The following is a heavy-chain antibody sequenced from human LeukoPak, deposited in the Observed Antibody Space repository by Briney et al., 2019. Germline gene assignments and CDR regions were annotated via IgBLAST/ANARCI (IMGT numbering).Heavy chain of an antibody. D-gene: IGHD2-2*01. CDR1: GFTFSSYS. Sequence: GGSLRLSCAASGFTFSSYSMNWVRQAPGKGLEWVAVILYDGRNKHYPDSVKGRFTISRDISTDTLWLQMDSLRTEDTAVYYCAKGPLRGTAAAIDYWGQGTLVTVSS. J-gene: IGHJ4*02. CDR2: ILYDGRNK. V-gene: IGHV3-30*18. CDR3: AKGPLRGTAAAIDY.